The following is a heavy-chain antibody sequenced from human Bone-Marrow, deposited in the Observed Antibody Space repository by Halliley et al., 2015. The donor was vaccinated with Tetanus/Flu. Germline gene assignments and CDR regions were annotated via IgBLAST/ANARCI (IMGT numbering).Heavy chain of an antibody. Sequence: LVWVSRINRDGSGTTYADSGKGRFTISRDNARSTLYLQMNSLRAEDTAVYYCAKDSYTSPDYWGQGTLVTVSS. CDR2: INRDGSGT. D-gene: IGHD2-2*01. V-gene: IGHV3-74*01. J-gene: IGHJ4*02. CDR3: AKDSYTSPDY.